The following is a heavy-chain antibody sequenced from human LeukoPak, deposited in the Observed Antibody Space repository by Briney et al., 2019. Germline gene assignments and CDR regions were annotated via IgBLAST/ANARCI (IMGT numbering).Heavy chain of an antibody. CDR2: IYETGST. CDR1: GGSLSSSSYY. V-gene: IGHV4-39*01. J-gene: IGHJ4*02. D-gene: IGHD3-10*01. CDR3: ARLWAGYGSGSYLDY. Sequence: PSETLSLTCSVSGGSLSSSSYYWGWIRQPPGRGLEWIGNIYETGSTNYNPSLKSRVTISVDTSKNQFSLKLSSVTAADTAVYYCARLWAGYGSGSYLDYWGQGTLVTVSS.